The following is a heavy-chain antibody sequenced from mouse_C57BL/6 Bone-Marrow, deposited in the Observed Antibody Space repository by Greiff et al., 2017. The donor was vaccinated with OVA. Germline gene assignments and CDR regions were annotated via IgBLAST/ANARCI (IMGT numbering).Heavy chain of an antibody. CDR1: GYSFTDYY. D-gene: IGHD1-1*01. Sequence: VQLQQSGPELVKPGASVKISCKASGYSFTDYYMNWVKQSNGKSLEWIGVINPNYGTTRYNQKFKGKATLTVDQSSSTAYLQLNSLTSEDSAVDYCARLGYYYGSSYETDFDYWGQGTTLTVSS. CDR3: ARLGYYYGSSYETDFDY. CDR2: INPNYGTT. J-gene: IGHJ2*01. V-gene: IGHV1-39*01.